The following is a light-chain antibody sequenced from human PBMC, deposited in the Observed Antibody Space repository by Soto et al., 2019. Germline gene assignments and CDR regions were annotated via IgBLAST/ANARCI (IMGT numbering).Light chain of an antibody. J-gene: IGKJ3*01. Sequence: DIQMTQSPSSLSASVGDRVTITCRATKGISHYLAWYQQRPGRAPKLLIYAASTLHSGVPSRFSGSGSGTDFTLTISSLKPEDVGTYYCQKYDNGPFTFGPGTKVDLK. CDR3: QKYDNGPFT. CDR1: KGISHY. V-gene: IGKV1-27*01. CDR2: AAS.